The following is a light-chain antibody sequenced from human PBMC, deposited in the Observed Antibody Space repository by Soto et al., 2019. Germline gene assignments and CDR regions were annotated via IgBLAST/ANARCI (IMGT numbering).Light chain of an antibody. V-gene: IGKV1-5*03. Sequence: DSQMAQSASCVAAGGGDIVTITFRASQTISSWLAWYQQKPGKAPKLLIYKASTLKSGVPSRFSGSGSGTAFTLALSSLQPDDSATYYCQHYNSYSEAFGQGTKVDIK. J-gene: IGKJ1*01. CDR3: QHYNSYSEA. CDR1: QTISSW. CDR2: KAS.